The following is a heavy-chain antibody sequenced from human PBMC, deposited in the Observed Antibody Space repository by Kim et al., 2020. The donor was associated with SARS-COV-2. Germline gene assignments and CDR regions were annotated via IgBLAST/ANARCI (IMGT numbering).Heavy chain of an antibody. CDR1: GGSISSSSYY. Sequence: SETLSLTCIVSGGSISSSSYYWGWIRQPPGKGLEWIGSIYYSGGTYYNPSLKSRVTISVDTSKNQFSLKLSSVTAADTAVYYCARERRIAAAGCNWFDPWGQGTLVTVSS. V-gene: IGHV4-39*07. CDR3: ARERRIAAAGCNWFDP. D-gene: IGHD6-13*01. CDR2: IYYSGGT. J-gene: IGHJ5*02.